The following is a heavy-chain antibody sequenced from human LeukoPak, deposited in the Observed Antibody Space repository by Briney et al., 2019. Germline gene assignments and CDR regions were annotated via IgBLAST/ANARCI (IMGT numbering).Heavy chain of an antibody. J-gene: IGHJ4*02. Sequence: PGGSLRLSCAASGFTFSNYAMNWVRQAPGKGLEWVSAISGSSGRTYYADSVKGRFTISRDNSKNTLYLQMNSLRAEDTAVYYCARLFGRNFDYWGQGTLVTVSS. CDR2: ISGSSGRT. CDR1: GFTFSNYA. D-gene: IGHD2-21*01. V-gene: IGHV3-23*01. CDR3: ARLFGRNFDY.